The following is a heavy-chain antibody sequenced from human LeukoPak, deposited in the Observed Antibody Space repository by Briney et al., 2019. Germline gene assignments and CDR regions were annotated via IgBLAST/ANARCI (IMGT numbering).Heavy chain of an antibody. J-gene: IGHJ3*02. D-gene: IGHD2-2*01. CDR1: GGSISSGSYY. Sequence: PSETLSLTCTVSGGSISSGSYYWSWIRQPAGKGLEWIGRIYTSGSTNYNPSLKSRVTISVDTSKNQFSLKLSSVSAADTAVYYCARGPRFGQYCSSTSCYRPAFDIWGQGTMVTVSS. CDR3: ARGPRFGQYCSSTSCYRPAFDI. CDR2: IYTSGST. V-gene: IGHV4-61*02.